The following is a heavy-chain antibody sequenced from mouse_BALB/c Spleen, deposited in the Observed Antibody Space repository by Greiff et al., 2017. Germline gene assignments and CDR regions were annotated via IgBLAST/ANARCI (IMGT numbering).Heavy chain of an antibody. Sequence: EVMLVESGGGLVKPGGSLKLSCAASGFTFSSYAMSWVRQSPEKRLEWVAEISSGGSYTYYPDTVTGRFTISRDNAKNTLYLEMSSLRSEDTAMYYCARKLRWYFDVWGAGTTVTVSS. V-gene: IGHV5-9-4*01. CDR3: ARKLRWYFDV. J-gene: IGHJ1*01. CDR1: GFTFSSYA. D-gene: IGHD1-1*01. CDR2: ISSGGSYT.